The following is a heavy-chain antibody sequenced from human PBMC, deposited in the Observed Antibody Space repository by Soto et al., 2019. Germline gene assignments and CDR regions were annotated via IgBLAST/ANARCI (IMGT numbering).Heavy chain of an antibody. Sequence: SETLSLTCAVHDGSFSDNSWTWIRQPPGKGLEWIGEINPSGTTTYNPSLQSRVTISIETSKSQVFLNMKSVTAADTAKYYCARVRRQLWFKDFDYWGQGSLVTVSS. D-gene: IGHD5-18*01. CDR1: DGSFSDNS. CDR2: INPSGTT. CDR3: ARVRRQLWFKDFDY. V-gene: IGHV4-34*01. J-gene: IGHJ4*02.